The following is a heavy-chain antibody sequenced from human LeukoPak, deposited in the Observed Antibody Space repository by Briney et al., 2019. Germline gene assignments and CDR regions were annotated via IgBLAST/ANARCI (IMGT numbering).Heavy chain of an antibody. CDR2: IGGSGGST. Sequence: QPGGSLRLSCAASGFTFTDYAMSWVRQAPGKGLEWVSAIGGSGGSTYYADSVKGRFTISRDNSKNTLYLQMNSLRAEDTAVYYCAKGGYSYGPKDYWGQGTLVTVSS. CDR1: GFTFTDYA. J-gene: IGHJ4*02. CDR3: AKGGYSYGPKDY. D-gene: IGHD5-18*01. V-gene: IGHV3-23*01.